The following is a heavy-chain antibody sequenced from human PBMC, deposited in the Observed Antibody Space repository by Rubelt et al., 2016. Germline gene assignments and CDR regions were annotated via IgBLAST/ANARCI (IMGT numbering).Heavy chain of an antibody. V-gene: IGHV3-23*01. CDR2: LSGSGDTT. Sequence: GGGLVQPGGSLRLSCAASGFTFSTYAMTWVRQAPGKGLEWVSGLSGSGDTTYYADSVKGRFTISRHNSKNTLYLQMNSLRAEDTAVYYCARGPAGRYFDLWGRGTLVTVSS. J-gene: IGHJ2*01. CDR1: GFTFSTYA. CDR3: ARGPAGRYFDL.